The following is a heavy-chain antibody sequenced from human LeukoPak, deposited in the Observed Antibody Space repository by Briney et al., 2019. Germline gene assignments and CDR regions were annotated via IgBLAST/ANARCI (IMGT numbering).Heavy chain of an antibody. Sequence: GGSLRLSCVASGFTFNSYNMNWVRQAPGKGLEWVSSISSSSSYMYSADSVEGRFTISRDNAKNSLHLHMNSLRVEDTAVYYCVRDRALDYWGQGTLVTVSS. D-gene: IGHD3-16*02. CDR2: ISSSSSYM. CDR1: GFTFNSYN. V-gene: IGHV3-21*01. J-gene: IGHJ4*02. CDR3: VRDRALDY.